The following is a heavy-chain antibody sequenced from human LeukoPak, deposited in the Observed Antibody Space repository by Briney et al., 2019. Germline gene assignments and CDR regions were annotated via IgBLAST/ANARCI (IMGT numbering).Heavy chain of an antibody. CDR1: GYTLTELS. D-gene: IGHD3-3*01. V-gene: IGHV1-24*01. Sequence: GASVKVSCKVSGYTLTELSMHWVRQAPGKGLEWMGGFDPEDGETIYAQKFQGRVTMTEDTSTDTAYMELSSLRSEDMAVYYCATDGARFLEWLSESTHGSHWFDPWGQGTLVTVSS. CDR2: FDPEDGET. CDR3: ATDGARFLEWLSESTHGSHWFDP. J-gene: IGHJ5*02.